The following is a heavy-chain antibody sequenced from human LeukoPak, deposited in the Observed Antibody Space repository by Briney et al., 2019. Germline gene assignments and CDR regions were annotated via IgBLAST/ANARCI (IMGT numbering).Heavy chain of an antibody. CDR2: INWNGGST. D-gene: IGHD5-18*01. Sequence: PGGSLRLSCAASGFTFGDYNMHWVRQAPGKGLEWVSGINWNGGSTGYADSVKGRFTISRDNAKNSLYLQMNSLRAEDTALYYCARTPAEWIQLWAYYTNYYYMDVWGKGTTVTVSS. CDR3: ARTPAEWIQLWAYYTNYYYMDV. V-gene: IGHV3-20*04. CDR1: GFTFGDYN. J-gene: IGHJ6*03.